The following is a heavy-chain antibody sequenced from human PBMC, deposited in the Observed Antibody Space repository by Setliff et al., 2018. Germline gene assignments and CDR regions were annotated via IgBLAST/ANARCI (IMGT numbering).Heavy chain of an antibody. CDR1: GGTFSHYA. V-gene: IGHV1-18*01. CDR3: ATEKFPGDWGDY. J-gene: IGHJ4*02. CDR2: ISVYNGKT. D-gene: IGHD2-21*01. Sequence: ASVKVSCKASGGTFSHYAINWVRQAPGQGLEWMGWISVYNGKTKYAQKFQGRVTMTTDTSTRTAYMEVTSLRSDDTAVYYCATEKFPGDWGDYWGQGTLVTVSS.